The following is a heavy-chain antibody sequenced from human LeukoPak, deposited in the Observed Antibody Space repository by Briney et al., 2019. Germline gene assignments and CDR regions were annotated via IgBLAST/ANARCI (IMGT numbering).Heavy chain of an antibody. CDR3: AREGGWRGQRDL. V-gene: IGHV4-59*01. CDR1: GGSISSYY. D-gene: IGHD6-19*01. Sequence: SETLSLTCTVSGGSISSYYWSWIRQPPGKGLEWIGYIYYSGSTNYNPSLKSRVTISVDTSKNQFSLKLSSVTAADTAVYYCAREGGWRGQRDLWGQGTLVTVSS. J-gene: IGHJ4*02. CDR2: IYYSGST.